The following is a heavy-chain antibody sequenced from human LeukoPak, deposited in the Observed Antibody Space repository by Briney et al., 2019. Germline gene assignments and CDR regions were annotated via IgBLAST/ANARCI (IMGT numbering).Heavy chain of an antibody. CDR3: AKMGGLLLLDP. CDR1: GFTFSSYA. J-gene: IGHJ5*02. D-gene: IGHD2-15*01. Sequence: GGSLRLPCAASGFTFSSYAISWVRQAPGNGLEWVSAISGSGGSTYYADSVKGRFTISRDNSKNTLYLQMNSLRAEDTAVYYCAKMGGLLLLDPWGQGTLVTVSS. CDR2: ISGSGGST. V-gene: IGHV3-23*01.